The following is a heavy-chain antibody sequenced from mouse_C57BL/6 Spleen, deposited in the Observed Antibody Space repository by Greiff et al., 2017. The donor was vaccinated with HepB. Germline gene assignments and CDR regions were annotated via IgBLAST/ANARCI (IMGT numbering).Heavy chain of an antibody. J-gene: IGHJ3*01. Sequence: VQLQQSGAELVMPGASVKLSCKASGYTFTSYWMHWVKQRPGQGLEWIGEIDPSDSYTNYNQKFKGKSTLTVDKSSSTAYMQLSSLTSEDSAVYYCARRDYGSCWLAYWGQGTLVTVSA. V-gene: IGHV1-69*01. D-gene: IGHD1-1*01. CDR1: GYTFTSYW. CDR3: ARRDYGSCWLAY. CDR2: IDPSDSYT.